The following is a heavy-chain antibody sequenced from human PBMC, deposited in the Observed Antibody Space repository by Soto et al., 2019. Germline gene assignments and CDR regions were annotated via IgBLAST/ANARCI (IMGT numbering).Heavy chain of an antibody. CDR3: ASLGAGSRSSPRSYYYYYGMDV. D-gene: IGHD6-6*01. V-gene: IGHV1-18*01. CDR1: GYTFTSYG. J-gene: IGHJ6*02. CDR2: ISAYNGNT. Sequence: QVQLVQSGAEVKKPGASVKVSCKASGYTFTSYGISWVRQAPGQGLEWRGWISAYNGNTNYAQKLQGRVTIPTDTSTSTAYMELRSLRSDDTAVYYCASLGAGSRSSPRSYYYYYGMDVWGQGTTVTVSS.